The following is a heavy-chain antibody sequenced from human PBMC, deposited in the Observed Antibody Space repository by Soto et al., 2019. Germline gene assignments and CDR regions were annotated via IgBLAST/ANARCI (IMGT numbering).Heavy chain of an antibody. Sequence: QVQLQESGPGLVKPSETLSLTCTVSGGSISSYYWSWIRQPPGKGLEWIGYIYYSGSTNYNPSLKSRVTISVDTSKNQFALKLSSVTAADTAVHYCASLDWRGYDDAFDIWGQGTMVTVSS. J-gene: IGHJ3*02. CDR2: IYYSGST. V-gene: IGHV4-59*08. CDR3: ASLDWRGYDDAFDI. D-gene: IGHD5-12*01. CDR1: GGSISSYY.